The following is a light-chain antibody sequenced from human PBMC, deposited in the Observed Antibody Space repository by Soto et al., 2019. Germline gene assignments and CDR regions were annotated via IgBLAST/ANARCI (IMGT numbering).Light chain of an antibody. CDR3: QSYDNSLSGHVI. Sequence: QSVLTQPPSVSGAPGQRVTISCTGRSSNIGAGYDVHWYQQLPGTAPKLLIYGNNKRPSGVPDRFSGSKSVTSASLAITGLQAEDEADYYCQSYDNSLSGHVIFGGGTKLTVL. V-gene: IGLV1-40*01. CDR2: GNN. CDR1: SSNIGAGYD. J-gene: IGLJ2*01.